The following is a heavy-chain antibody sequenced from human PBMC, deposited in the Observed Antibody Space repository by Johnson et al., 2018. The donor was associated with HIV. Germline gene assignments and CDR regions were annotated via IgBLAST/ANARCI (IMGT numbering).Heavy chain of an antibody. CDR3: ARGAPQSSGSRRPYHAFDI. Sequence: QMLLVESGGGVVQPGRSLRLSCAASGFTFSSYAMHWVRQAPGKGLEWVAVISYDGRNNKYADSVKGRFTISRDSANNTLFLQMNNVRLEDTAVYYCARGAPQSSGSRRPYHAFDIWGQGTMVTVSS. V-gene: IGHV3-30*04. D-gene: IGHD3-22*01. J-gene: IGHJ3*02. CDR2: ISYDGRNN. CDR1: GFTFSSYA.